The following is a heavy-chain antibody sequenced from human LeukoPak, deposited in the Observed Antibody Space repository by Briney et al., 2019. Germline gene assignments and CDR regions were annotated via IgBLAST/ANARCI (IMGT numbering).Heavy chain of an antibody. CDR3: XKDLXFALGSPVDY. Sequence: GGSLRLSCAASGFTFSSYAMSWVRQAPGKGLEWVSAISGSGGSTYYADSVKGRFTISRDNSKNTLYLQMNSLRAEDTAVYYXXKDLXFALGSPVDYWGQGTLVTVSS. J-gene: IGHJ4*02. D-gene: IGHD3-16*01. V-gene: IGHV3-23*01. CDR1: GFTFSSYA. CDR2: ISGSGGST.